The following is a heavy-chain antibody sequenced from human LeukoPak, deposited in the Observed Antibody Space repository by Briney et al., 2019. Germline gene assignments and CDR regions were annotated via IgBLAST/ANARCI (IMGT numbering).Heavy chain of an antibody. V-gene: IGHV4-39*07. CDR3: ARGFNYYYYYMDV. J-gene: IGHJ6*03. CDR2: IYYSGNT. Sequence: SETLSLTCTVSGGSISSSSYYWGWIRQPPGKGLEWIGSIYYSGNTYYNPSLKSRVTISVDTSKNQFSLKLSSVTAADTAVYYCARGFNYYYYYMDVWGKGTTVTVSS. CDR1: GGSISSSSYY.